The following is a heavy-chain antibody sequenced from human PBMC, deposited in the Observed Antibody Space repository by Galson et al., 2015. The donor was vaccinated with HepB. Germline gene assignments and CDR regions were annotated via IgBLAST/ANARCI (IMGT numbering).Heavy chain of an antibody. Sequence: ETLSLTCAVYGGSFSGYYWSWIRQPPGKGLGWIGEIDHSGSTNYNPSLKSRVTISVDTSKNQSSLKLSSVTAADTAVYYCARLGAGYSSNFDYWGQGTLVTVSS. CDR1: GGSFSGYY. CDR3: ARLGAGYSSNFDY. V-gene: IGHV4-34*01. D-gene: IGHD4-11*01. J-gene: IGHJ4*02. CDR2: IDHSGST.